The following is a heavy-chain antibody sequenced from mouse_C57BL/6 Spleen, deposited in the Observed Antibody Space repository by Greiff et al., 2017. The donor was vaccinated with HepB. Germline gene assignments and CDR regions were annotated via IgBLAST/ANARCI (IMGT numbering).Heavy chain of an antibody. CDR3: AREGYSNYGDY. J-gene: IGHJ2*01. D-gene: IGHD2-5*01. CDR2: ISDGGSYT. Sequence: EVQLVESGGGLVKPGGSLKLSCAASGFTFSSYAMSWVRQTPEKRLEWVATISDGGSYTYYPDNVKGRFTISRDNAKNNLYLQMSHLKSEDTAMYYCAREGYSNYGDYWGQGTTLTGSS. CDR1: GFTFSSYA. V-gene: IGHV5-4*01.